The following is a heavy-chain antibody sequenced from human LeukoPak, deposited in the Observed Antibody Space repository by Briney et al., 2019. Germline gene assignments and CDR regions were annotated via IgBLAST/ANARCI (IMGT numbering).Heavy chain of an antibody. CDR1: GFTFSSYS. J-gene: IGHJ6*02. Sequence: PGGSLRLSCAASGFTFSSYSMNWVRQAPGKGLEWVSSISSSSSYIYYADSVKGRFTISRDNSKNTLYLQMNSLRAEDTAVYYCARSGPNYYDSSGYRRDYGMDVWGQGTTVTVSS. D-gene: IGHD3-22*01. V-gene: IGHV3-21*01. CDR3: ARSGPNYYDSSGYRRDYGMDV. CDR2: ISSSSSYI.